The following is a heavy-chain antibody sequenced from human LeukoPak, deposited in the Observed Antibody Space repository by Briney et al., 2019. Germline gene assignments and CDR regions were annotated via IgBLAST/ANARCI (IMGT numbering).Heavy chain of an antibody. V-gene: IGHV1-18*01. CDR2: ISAYNGNT. D-gene: IGHD3-3*01. Sequence: ASVTVSCKASGYTFTSYGISWVRQAPGQGLGWTGWISAYNGNTNYAQKLQGGVTMTTDTSTSTAYMELRSLRSDDTAVYYCARASPRITIFGVVMKLSEFDYWGQGTLVTVSS. CDR1: GYTFTSYG. J-gene: IGHJ4*02. CDR3: ARASPRITIFGVVMKLSEFDY.